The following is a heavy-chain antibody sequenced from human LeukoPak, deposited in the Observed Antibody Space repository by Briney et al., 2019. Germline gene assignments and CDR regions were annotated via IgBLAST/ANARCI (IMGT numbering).Heavy chain of an antibody. V-gene: IGHV4-39*01. CDR1: GASISSSGYY. J-gene: IGHJ6*02. CDR3: ARRDYSSIYYYYGMDV. D-gene: IGHD4-11*01. Sequence: PSETLSLTCTVSGASISSSGYYWGWLPQPPGQGLEWLGGIYYSGSTYYNPSLKSRVTISVDTSTNQLSLKLSSVTAADTAVYYCARRDYSSIYYYYGMDVWGQGTTVTVSS. CDR2: IYYSGST.